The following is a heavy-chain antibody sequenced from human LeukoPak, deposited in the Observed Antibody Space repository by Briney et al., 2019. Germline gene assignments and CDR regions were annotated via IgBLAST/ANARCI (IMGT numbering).Heavy chain of an antibody. CDR1: GGSISSYF. CDR3: ARDGCPTGTNSNCLGNWFDP. Sequence: SETLSLTCTVSGGSISSYFWSWLRQPPGKGLEWIGYVSYTGRSHYNPSLKSRVTISVDTTKNQVSLRLRSVTAADTAVYYCARDGCPTGTNSNCLGNWFDPWGQGTLVTVSS. V-gene: IGHV4-59*01. J-gene: IGHJ5*02. D-gene: IGHD4/OR15-4a*01. CDR2: VSYTGRS.